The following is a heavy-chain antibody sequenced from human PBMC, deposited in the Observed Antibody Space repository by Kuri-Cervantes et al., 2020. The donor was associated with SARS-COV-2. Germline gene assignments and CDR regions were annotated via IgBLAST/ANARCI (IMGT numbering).Heavy chain of an antibody. V-gene: IGHV3-21*01. CDR2: ISSSSSYI. D-gene: IGHD3-22*01. CDR1: GFTFSSYS. CDR3: AKDQGDDYYDSSGYYGWGVVDY. Sequence: ETLSLTCAASGFTFSSYSMNWVRQAPGKGLEWVSSISSSSSYIYYADSVKGRFTISRDNAKNSLYLQMNSLRAEDTAVYYCAKDQGDDYYDSSGYYGWGVVDYWGQGTLVTVSS. J-gene: IGHJ4*02.